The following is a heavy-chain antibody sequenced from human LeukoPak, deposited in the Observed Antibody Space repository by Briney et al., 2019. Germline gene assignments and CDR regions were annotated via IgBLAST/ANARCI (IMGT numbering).Heavy chain of an antibody. D-gene: IGHD5-12*01. J-gene: IGHJ4*02. CDR3: ARVRASGYDYFDY. CDR1: GFFFSNYG. Sequence: GGSLTLSCAASGFFFSNYGMHWVRQAPGKGLVWVSRVNSDGRFTKYADSVKGRFTISRDNAKNSLYLQMNSLRAEDTALYYCARVRASGYDYFDYWGQGTLVTVSS. CDR2: VNSDGRFT. V-gene: IGHV3-74*03.